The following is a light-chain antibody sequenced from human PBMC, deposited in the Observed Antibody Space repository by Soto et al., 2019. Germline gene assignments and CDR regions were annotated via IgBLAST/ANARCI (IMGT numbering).Light chain of an antibody. J-gene: IGKJ4*01. CDR3: QQSYSAPPRT. CDR2: AAS. CDR1: QNINSY. V-gene: IGKV1-39*01. Sequence: DIQMTQSPSSLSASVGDRVTITCRASQNINSYLNWYQQKPGKAPKLLIYAASSLQSGVPSRFSGSGSGTDFTLTISSLQPEDFANYYCQQSYSAPPRTFGGGTKVDIK.